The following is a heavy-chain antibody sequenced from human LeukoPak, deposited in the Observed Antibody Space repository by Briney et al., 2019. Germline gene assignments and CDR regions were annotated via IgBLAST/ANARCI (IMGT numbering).Heavy chain of an antibody. J-gene: IGHJ3*02. CDR3: AREVGANDDTREDAFDI. V-gene: IGHV3-33*01. D-gene: IGHD1-26*01. CDR2: IWYDGSNK. Sequence: PGGSLRLSCAASGFTFSSYGMHWVRRAPGKGLEWVAVIWYDGSNKYYADSVKGRFTISRDNSKNTLYLQMNSLRAEDTAVYYCAREVGANDDTREDAFDIWGQGTMVTVSS. CDR1: GFTFSSYG.